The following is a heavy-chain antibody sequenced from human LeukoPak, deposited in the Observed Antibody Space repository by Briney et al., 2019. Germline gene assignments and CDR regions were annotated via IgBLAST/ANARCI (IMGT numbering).Heavy chain of an antibody. CDR1: GFTFSSYE. CDR3: ARDPLSVYFDY. V-gene: IGHV3-48*03. CDR2: ISSSGSTI. J-gene: IGHJ4*01. Sequence: GGSLRLSCAASGFTFSSYEMNWVRQAPGKGLEWVSYISSSGSTIYYADSVKGRFTISRDNAKNSLYLQMNSLRAEDTAVYYCARDPLSVYFDYWGQEPWSPSPQ.